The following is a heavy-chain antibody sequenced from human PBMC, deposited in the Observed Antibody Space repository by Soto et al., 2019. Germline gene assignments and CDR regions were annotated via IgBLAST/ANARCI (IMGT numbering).Heavy chain of an antibody. CDR3: ARDNPPDDSSGYHLGPLFWYFDL. J-gene: IGHJ2*01. CDR1: GFTFSSYE. CDR2: ISSSGSTI. D-gene: IGHD3-22*01. V-gene: IGHV3-48*03. Sequence: EVQLVESGGGLVQPGGSLRLSCAASGFTFSSYEMNWVRQAPGKGLEWVSYISSSGSTIYYADSVKGRFTISRDNAKNSLYLQMNSLRAEDTAVYYCARDNPPDDSSGYHLGPLFWYFDLWGRGTLVTVSS.